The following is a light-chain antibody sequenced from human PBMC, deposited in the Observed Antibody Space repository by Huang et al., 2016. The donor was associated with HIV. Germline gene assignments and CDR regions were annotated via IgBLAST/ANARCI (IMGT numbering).Light chain of an antibody. CDR1: QSVSTN. CDR2: GAF. J-gene: IGKJ1*01. V-gene: IGKV3-15*01. Sequence: EIVMTQSPATLSVSPGERATLSCRASQSVSTNLAWYQQKPGQAPRLLIYGAFTRATGVPARFSGSGSGTEFTLTINSLQSEDFAVYYCQQYNNWPPGTFGRGTKVEIK. CDR3: QQYNNWPPGT.